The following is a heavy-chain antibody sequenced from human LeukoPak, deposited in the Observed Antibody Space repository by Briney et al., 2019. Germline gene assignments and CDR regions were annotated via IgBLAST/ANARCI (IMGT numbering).Heavy chain of an antibody. V-gene: IGHV1-69*01. Sequence: SVKVSCKAFGGTFSSYAISWVRQAPGQGLEWMGGIIPIFGTANYAQKFQGRVTITADESTSTAYMELSSLRSEDTAVYYCARGDYYDILTGLDPWGQGTLVTVSS. CDR1: GGTFSSYA. CDR3: ARGDYYDILTGLDP. J-gene: IGHJ5*02. CDR2: IIPIFGTA. D-gene: IGHD3-9*01.